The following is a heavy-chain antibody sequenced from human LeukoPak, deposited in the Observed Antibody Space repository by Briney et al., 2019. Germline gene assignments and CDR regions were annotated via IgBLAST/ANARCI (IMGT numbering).Heavy chain of an antibody. CDR2: IKQDGSEK. CDR3: ASNRMLGALDI. V-gene: IGHV3-7*01. J-gene: IGHJ3*02. D-gene: IGHD2/OR15-2a*01. Sequence: GGSLSLSCAASGFTFSDYWMIWLRQAPGQGLEWVAHIKQDGSEKYYVASVKGRFTNSRDNAKNLVHLQMNSLRDEDTAVYYCASNRMLGALDIWGQGTMVTVSS. CDR1: GFTFSDYW.